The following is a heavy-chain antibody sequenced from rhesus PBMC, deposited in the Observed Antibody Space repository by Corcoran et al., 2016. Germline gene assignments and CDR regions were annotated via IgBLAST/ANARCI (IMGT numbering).Heavy chain of an antibody. CDR2: IYGSGGST. CDR3: ARKGRYSSGWYFDY. D-gene: IGHD6-31*01. CDR1: GGSISRHY. J-gene: IGHJ4*01. Sequence: QVQLQESGPGLVKPSETLSLTCAVSGGSISRHYWICIRQPPGKGLEWIGRIYGSGGSTDYNPSLKSRVTISTDTSKNQFSLKLSSVTAADTAVYYCARKGRYSSGWYFDYWGQGVLVTVSS. V-gene: IGHV4-160*01.